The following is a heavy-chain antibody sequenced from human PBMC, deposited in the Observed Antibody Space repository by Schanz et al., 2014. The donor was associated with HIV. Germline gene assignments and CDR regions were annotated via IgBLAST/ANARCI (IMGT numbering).Heavy chain of an antibody. D-gene: IGHD6-19*01. CDR3: AKMVRSVAANTNFDY. V-gene: IGHV1-69*01. CDR1: GDSFSNLG. J-gene: IGHJ4*02. CDR2: IIPLFGAT. Sequence: QVQLVQSGAEVKKPGSSVKISCKASGDSFSNLGINWVRQAPGQGLEWMGGIIPLFGATNYAPKFQDRVTIIADEAASTAYMELNSLRSEDTAVYYCAKMVRSVAANTNFDYWGQGTLVTVSS.